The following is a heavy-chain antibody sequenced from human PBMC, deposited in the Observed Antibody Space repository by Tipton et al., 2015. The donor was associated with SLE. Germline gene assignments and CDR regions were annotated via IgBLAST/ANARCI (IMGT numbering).Heavy chain of an antibody. CDR1: GGSISSYY. J-gene: IGHJ6*02. Sequence: TLSLTCTVSGGSISSYYWSWIRQPPGKGLEWIGYIYYTGSTKKPSLKSRVTISVDTSKNQFSLKLSSVTAADTAVYYCARAGGYYDFLYGMDVWGQGTTVTVSS. V-gene: IGHV4-59*01. CDR2: IYYTGST. CDR3: ARAGGYYDFLYGMDV. D-gene: IGHD3-3*01.